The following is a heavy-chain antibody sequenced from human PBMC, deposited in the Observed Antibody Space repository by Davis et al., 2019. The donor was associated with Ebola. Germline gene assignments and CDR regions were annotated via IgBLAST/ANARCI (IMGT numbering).Heavy chain of an antibody. CDR1: GGSFSGYY. V-gene: IGHV4-34*01. J-gene: IGHJ4*02. D-gene: IGHD3-16*01. CDR3: ARDRVLSNYFDY. Sequence: PSETLSLTCAVYGGSFSGYYWSWIRQPPGKGLEWIGEINHSGSTNYNPSLKSRVTISVDTSKNQFSLKLSSVTAADTAVYYCARDRVLSNYFDYWGQGTLVTVSS. CDR2: INHSGST.